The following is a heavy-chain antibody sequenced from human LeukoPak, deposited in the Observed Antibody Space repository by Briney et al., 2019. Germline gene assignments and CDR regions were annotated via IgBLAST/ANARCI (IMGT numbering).Heavy chain of an antibody. CDR2: IDSIGNT. J-gene: IGHJ4*02. Sequence: SETLSLTCTVSGGSISSSSYYWGWIRQPPGKGLEWIGRIDSIGNTHYNPSLKSRVTISVDTSKNQFSLRVISVTAADRAVYYCASANFGDYVYWGQGTLVTVSS. CDR1: GGSISSSSYY. CDR3: ASANFGDYVY. D-gene: IGHD4-17*01. V-gene: IGHV4-39*01.